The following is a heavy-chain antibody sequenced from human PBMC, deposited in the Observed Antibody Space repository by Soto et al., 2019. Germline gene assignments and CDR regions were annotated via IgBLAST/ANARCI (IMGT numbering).Heavy chain of an antibody. CDR2: IYYSGST. J-gene: IGHJ4*02. Sequence: SETLSLTCTVSGGSINSGDYCWSWIRQPPGKGLEWIGYIYYSGSTYYNPSLKSRVTISVDTSKNQFSLKLSSVTAADTAVYYCARDYYYDSSGYVAYRGQGTLVTVSS. V-gene: IGHV4-30-4*01. CDR1: GGSINSGDYC. CDR3: ARDYYYDSSGYVAY. D-gene: IGHD3-22*01.